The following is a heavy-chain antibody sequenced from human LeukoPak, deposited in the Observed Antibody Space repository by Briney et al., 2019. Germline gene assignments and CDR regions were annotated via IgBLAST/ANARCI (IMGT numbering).Heavy chain of an antibody. J-gene: IGHJ6*04. Sequence: GGSLRLSCAASGFTFTTYWMSWVRQAPGKGLEWVANIKQDGTEKYYVDSVKGRFTISRDNAKNSLSLQMNSLRAEDTAVYYCAELGITMIGGVWGKGTTVTISS. CDR1: GFTFTTYW. CDR3: AELGITMIGGV. CDR2: IKQDGTEK. D-gene: IGHD3-10*02. V-gene: IGHV3-7*01.